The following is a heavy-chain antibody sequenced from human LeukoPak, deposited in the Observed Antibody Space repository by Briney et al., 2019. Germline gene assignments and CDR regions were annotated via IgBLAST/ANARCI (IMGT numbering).Heavy chain of an antibody. Sequence: GGSLRLSCAASGFTFSSYSINWVRQTPGKGLEWVGFIRSKAYGGTTEYAASVKGRFTISRDDSKSIAYLQMNSLKTEDTAVYYCTRDEYCSGGSCYSTAFDYWGQGTLVTVSS. J-gene: IGHJ4*02. CDR3: TRDEYCSGGSCYSTAFDY. V-gene: IGHV3-49*04. CDR2: IRSKAYGGTT. CDR1: GFTFSSYS. D-gene: IGHD2-15*01.